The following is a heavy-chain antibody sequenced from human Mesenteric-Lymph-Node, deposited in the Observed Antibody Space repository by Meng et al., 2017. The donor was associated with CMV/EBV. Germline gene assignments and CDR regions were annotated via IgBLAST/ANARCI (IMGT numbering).Heavy chain of an antibody. D-gene: IGHD2-2*02. J-gene: IGHJ6*02. V-gene: IGHV1-2*02. Sequence: HWVRQAPGQGLEWMGWINPNSGGTNYAQKFQGRVTMTRDTSISTAYMELSRLRSDDTAVYYCAGNSGYCSSTSCYTMGFSYYYGMDVWGQGTTVTVSS. CDR2: INPNSGGT. CDR3: AGNSGYCSSTSCYTMGFSYYYGMDV.